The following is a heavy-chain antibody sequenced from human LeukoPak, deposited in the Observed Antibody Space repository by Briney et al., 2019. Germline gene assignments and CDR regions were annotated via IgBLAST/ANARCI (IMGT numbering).Heavy chain of an antibody. CDR3: ANRGPLDAFDI. CDR2: ISWNSGSI. J-gene: IGHJ3*02. CDR1: GFTFDDYA. V-gene: IGHV3-9*01. Sequence: GGSLRLSCAASGFTFDDYAMHWVRQAPGKGLEWVSGISWNSGSIGYADSVKGRFTISRDNAKNSLYLQMNSLRAEDTALYYCANRGPLDAFDIRGQGTMVTVSS. D-gene: IGHD3-10*01.